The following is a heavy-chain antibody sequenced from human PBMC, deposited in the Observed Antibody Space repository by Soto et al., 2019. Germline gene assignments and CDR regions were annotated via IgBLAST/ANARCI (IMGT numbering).Heavy chain of an antibody. D-gene: IGHD3-3*01. V-gene: IGHV1-8*01. CDR3: ARGQTPAQYDFWSGYYAGYYYYYMDV. CDR1: GYTFTSYD. CDR2: MNPNSGNT. Sequence: QVQLVQSGAEVKKPGASVKVSCKASGYTFTSYDINWVRQATGQGLEWMGWMNPNSGNTGSAQKFQGRVTMTRNTYISTAYMELSSLRSEDTAVYYCARGQTPAQYDFWSGYYAGYYYYYMDVWGKGTTVTVSS. J-gene: IGHJ6*03.